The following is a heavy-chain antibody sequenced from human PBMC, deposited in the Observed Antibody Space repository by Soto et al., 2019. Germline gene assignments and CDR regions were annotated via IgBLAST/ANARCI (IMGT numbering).Heavy chain of an antibody. D-gene: IGHD3-22*01. V-gene: IGHV1-69*13. CDR3: ARGHYYDSSGYYYSLYYYYGMDV. J-gene: IGHJ6*02. Sequence: SVKVSCKASGGTFSSYAISWVRQAPGQGLEWMGGIIPIFGTANYAQKFQGRVTITADESTSTAYMELSSLRSEDTAVYYCARGHYYDSSGYYYSLYYYYGMDVWGQGTTVPVSS. CDR1: GGTFSSYA. CDR2: IIPIFGTA.